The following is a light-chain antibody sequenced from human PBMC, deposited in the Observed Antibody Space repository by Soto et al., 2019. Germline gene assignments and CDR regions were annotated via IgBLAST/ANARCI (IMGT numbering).Light chain of an antibody. J-gene: IGKJ5*01. V-gene: IGKV3-15*01. CDR1: QSVSIH. CDR2: DTS. CDR3: QQANSFPT. Sequence: ETVMTQSPGTLSVSLGERATLSCRASQSVSIHLAWYQQKPGQAPRLLIYDTSTRATGIPARFSGSGSGTEFTLTISSLQSEDFATYYCQQANSFPTFGQGTRLEIK.